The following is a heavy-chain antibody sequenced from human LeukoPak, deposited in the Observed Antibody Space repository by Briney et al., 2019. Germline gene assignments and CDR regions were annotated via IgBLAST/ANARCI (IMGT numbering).Heavy chain of an antibody. Sequence: GGSLRLSCAASGFSFSTYLMSWVREAPGEGLEWVANIRPDGSEGYYVDSMKGRFTISRDNAKNSLYLQINSLRVEDTAVYYCARGSAWDPDYWGQGTLVTVSS. D-gene: IGHD3-3*01. J-gene: IGHJ4*01. V-gene: IGHV3-7*03. CDR1: GFSFSTYL. CDR3: ARGSAWDPDY. CDR2: IRPDGSEG.